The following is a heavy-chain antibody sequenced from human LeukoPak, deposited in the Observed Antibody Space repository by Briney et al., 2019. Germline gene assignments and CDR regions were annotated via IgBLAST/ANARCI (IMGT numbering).Heavy chain of an antibody. CDR2: ISSNGRGT. CDR3: ARSESSDWDYYFDY. D-gene: IGHD5-12*01. Sequence: PGGSLRLSCAASGFSFSDYYMTWIRQTPGKGLEWVSDISSNGRGTFYAESVRGRFTVSRDNAKKSLYLQMNSLRAEDTAVYYCARSESSDWDYYFDYWGQGTLVTVSS. V-gene: IGHV3-11*04. CDR1: GFSFSDYY. J-gene: IGHJ4*02.